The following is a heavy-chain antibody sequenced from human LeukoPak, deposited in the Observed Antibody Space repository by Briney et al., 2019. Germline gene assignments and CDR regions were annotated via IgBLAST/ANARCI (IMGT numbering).Heavy chain of an antibody. CDR2: IIPIFGTA. V-gene: IGHV1-69*13. D-gene: IGHD3-22*01. Sequence: SVKVSCKVSGGTFSSYAISWVRQAPGQGLEWMGGIIPIFGTANYAQKFQGRVTITADESTSTAYMELSSLRSEDTAVYYCARDGTHVGYYDGEAFDIWGQGTMVTVSS. CDR3: ARDGTHVGYYDGEAFDI. J-gene: IGHJ3*02. CDR1: GGTFSSYA.